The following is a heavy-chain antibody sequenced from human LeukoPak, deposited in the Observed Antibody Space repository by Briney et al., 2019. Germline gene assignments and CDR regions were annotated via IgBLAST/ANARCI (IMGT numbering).Heavy chain of an antibody. J-gene: IGHJ4*02. CDR1: GGSFSGYY. CDR3: ARVGGRYSYGYGTDY. V-gene: IGHV4-59*01. CDR2: IYYSGST. Sequence: SETLSLTCAVYGGSFSGYYWSWIRQPPGKGLEWIGYIYYSGSTNYNPSLKSRVTISIDTSKNQFSLKLSSVTAADTAVYYCARVGGRYSYGYGTDYWGQGTLVTVSS. D-gene: IGHD5-18*01.